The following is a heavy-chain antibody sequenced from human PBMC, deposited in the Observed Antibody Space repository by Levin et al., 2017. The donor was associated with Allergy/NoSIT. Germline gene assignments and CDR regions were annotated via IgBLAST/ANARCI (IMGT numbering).Heavy chain of an antibody. CDR1: GFTFSSYA. D-gene: IGHD3-22*01. CDR3: ATYQWDSSGYYSGRWYFDV. V-gene: IGHV3-23*01. CDR2: ISDSGYST. J-gene: IGHJ2*01. Sequence: GGSLRLSCAASGFTFSSYAMSWVRQAPGKGLEWVSGISDSGYSTYYADSVKGRFTISRDNSKNTLYLQMNSLRAEDTAVYSCATYQWDSSGYYSGRWYFDVWGRGTLVTVSS.